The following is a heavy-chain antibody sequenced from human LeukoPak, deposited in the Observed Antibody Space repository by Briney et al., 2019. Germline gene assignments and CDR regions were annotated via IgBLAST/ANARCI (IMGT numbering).Heavy chain of an antibody. Sequence: PGGSLRLSCAASGFTFSSYGMHWVRQAPGKGLEWVAFIRYDGSNKYYADPVKGRFTISRDNSKNTLYLQMNSLRAEDTAVYYCAKDKTMVRGVFDYWGQGTLVTVSS. CDR2: IRYDGSNK. D-gene: IGHD3-10*01. CDR1: GFTFSSYG. CDR3: AKDKTMVRGVFDY. V-gene: IGHV3-30*02. J-gene: IGHJ4*02.